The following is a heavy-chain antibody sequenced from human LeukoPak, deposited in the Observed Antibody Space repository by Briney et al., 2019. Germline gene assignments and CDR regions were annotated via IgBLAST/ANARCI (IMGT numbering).Heavy chain of an antibody. CDR2: IYCSGST. J-gene: IGHJ4*02. CDR1: GGSMTSYY. V-gene: IGHV4-59*08. CDR3: ARQRTVGATVLDS. D-gene: IGHD1-26*01. Sequence: SETLSLTCTVSGGSMTSYYWSWLRQPPGKGLEWIGYIYCSGSTNYSPSLNSRVTISEDTSKNQFSLKLNSVTAADTAVYYCARQRTVGATVLDSWGQGTLVTVSS.